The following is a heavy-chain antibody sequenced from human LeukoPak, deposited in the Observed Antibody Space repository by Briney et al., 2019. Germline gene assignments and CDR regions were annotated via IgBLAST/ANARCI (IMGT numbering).Heavy chain of an antibody. CDR1: DGSISSSTYY. V-gene: IGHV4-39*07. CDR3: ARDVQGAYCSSTSCYNWFDP. CDR2: IYYSGST. J-gene: IGHJ5*02. Sequence: SETLSLTCTVSDGSISSSTYYWGWIRQAPGKGLEWIGSIYYSGSTYYNPSLKSRVTISVDTSKNQFSLKLSSVTAADTAVYYCARDVQGAYCSSTSCYNWFDPWGQGTLVTVSS. D-gene: IGHD2-2*01.